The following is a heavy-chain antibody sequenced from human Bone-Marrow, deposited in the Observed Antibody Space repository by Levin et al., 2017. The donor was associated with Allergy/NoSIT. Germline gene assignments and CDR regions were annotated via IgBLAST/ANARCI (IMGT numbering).Heavy chain of an antibody. CDR3: ASVRKWDERGGNFCPYYGVDV. CDR2: IYYSGTT. V-gene: IGHV4-61*01. D-gene: IGHD1-26*01. CDR1: GGSVSRGTYY. J-gene: IGHJ6*02. Sequence: SQTLSLTCSVSGGSVSRGTYYWSWIRQPPGKGPELIGYIYYSGTTKYNPSLKSRVTISIDTSKDQFSLMLTSVTAAHTAVHYSASVRKWDERGGNFCPYYGVDVWGQGTTVTVSS.